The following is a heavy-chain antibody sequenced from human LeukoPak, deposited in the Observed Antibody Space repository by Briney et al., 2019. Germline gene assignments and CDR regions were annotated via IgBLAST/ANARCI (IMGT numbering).Heavy chain of an antibody. CDR3: ARWGSIAVARFDY. Sequence: SETLSLTCTVSGGSISNYYWSWIRQPPGKGLEWIGYIYYTGSTNYNPSLTNRVNISVDTSKNQFSLNLTSVTAADTAVYYCARWGSIAVARFDYWGQGTLVTVSS. J-gene: IGHJ4*02. CDR2: IYYTGST. D-gene: IGHD6-6*01. V-gene: IGHV4-59*01. CDR1: GGSISNYY.